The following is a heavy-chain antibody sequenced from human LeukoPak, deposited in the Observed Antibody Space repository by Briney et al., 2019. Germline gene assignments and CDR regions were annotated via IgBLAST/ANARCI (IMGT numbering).Heavy chain of an antibody. J-gene: IGHJ5*02. Sequence: PGGSLRLSCAASGFTFNSYGMEWVRQAPGKGLEWVAFIRYDGISTYYADSVKGRFTISRDNPKYTLYLQMNSLRAEDTAVYYCAKDRGLGHIVVVPAATSWGQGTLVTVSS. CDR3: AKDRGLGHIVVVPAATS. CDR2: IRYDGIST. CDR1: GFTFNSYG. D-gene: IGHD2-2*01. V-gene: IGHV3-30*02.